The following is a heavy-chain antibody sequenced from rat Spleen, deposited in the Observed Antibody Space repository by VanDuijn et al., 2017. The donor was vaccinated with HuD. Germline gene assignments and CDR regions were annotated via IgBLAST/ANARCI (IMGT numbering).Heavy chain of an antibody. CDR3: ARRYDFDY. CDR2: ISYDGLNN. J-gene: IGHJ2*01. V-gene: IGHV5-29*01. D-gene: IGHD1-11*01. CDR1: GFTFSDYY. Sequence: EVQLVESDGGLVQPGRSLKLSCAASGFTFSDYYMAWVRQAPTKGLEWVATISYDGLNNYYRDSVKGRFTISRDNAKSTLYLQMDSLRSEDTATYYCARRYDFDYWGQGVMVTVSS.